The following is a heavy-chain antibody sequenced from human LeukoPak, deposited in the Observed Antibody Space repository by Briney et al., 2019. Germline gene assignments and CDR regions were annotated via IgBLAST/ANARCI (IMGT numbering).Heavy chain of an antibody. D-gene: IGHD5-12*01. CDR2: IRYDGSNR. CDR3: AKGGGYEAQYYYYYLDV. CDR1: GFTFSSYW. Sequence: GGSLRLSCSASGFTFSSYWMSWVRQAPGKGLEWVAFIRYDGSNRYYADSVKGRFTVSRDNSKNTLYLQMKSLRAEDTAVYYCAKGGGYEAQYYYYYLDVWGKGTTVTISS. V-gene: IGHV3-30*02. J-gene: IGHJ6*03.